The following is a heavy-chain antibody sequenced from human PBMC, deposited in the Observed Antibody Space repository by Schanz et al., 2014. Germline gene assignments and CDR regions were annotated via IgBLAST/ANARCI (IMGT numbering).Heavy chain of an antibody. V-gene: IGHV3-66*01. Sequence: EVQLAESGGGLVQPGGSLRLSCAASGFTFSGFWMTWVRQAPGRGLEWVSIIFTDGRTYYADSVKGRFTISRDSSKNTLFLQMNSLRAEDTAVYYCAKGRFGELSAFDIWGQGTMVTVSS. CDR1: GFTFSGFW. CDR2: IFTDGRT. D-gene: IGHD3-10*01. CDR3: AKGRFGELSAFDI. J-gene: IGHJ3*02.